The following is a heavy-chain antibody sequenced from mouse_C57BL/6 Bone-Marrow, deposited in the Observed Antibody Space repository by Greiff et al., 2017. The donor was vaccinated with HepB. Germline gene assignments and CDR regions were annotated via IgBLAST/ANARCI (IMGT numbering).Heavy chain of an antibody. V-gene: IGHV1-81*01. D-gene: IGHD1-1*01. Sequence: QVQLQQSGAELARPGASVKLSCKASGYTFTSYGISWVKQRTGRGLEWIGEILPRSGNTYYKEKFKGKATLTADKSSSTAYMELRSLTSEDSAVYFFARGYGSSYDFDYWGQGTTLTVSS. CDR3: ARGYGSSYDFDY. J-gene: IGHJ2*01. CDR2: ILPRSGNT. CDR1: GYTFTSYG.